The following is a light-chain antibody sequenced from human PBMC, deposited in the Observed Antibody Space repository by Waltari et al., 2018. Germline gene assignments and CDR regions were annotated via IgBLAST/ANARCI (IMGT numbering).Light chain of an antibody. J-gene: IGLJ3*02. Sequence: QSVLTQPPSASGTPGQRVTISCSGGTSTLGRNHVQWYQHLPGTAPKLPIHSNDERPSGVPDRFSGSKSGTSASLAISGLQSEDEVDYFCATWDDSLGGPVFGGGTKLTVL. V-gene: IGLV1-44*01. CDR1: TSTLGRNH. CDR2: SND. CDR3: ATWDDSLGGPV.